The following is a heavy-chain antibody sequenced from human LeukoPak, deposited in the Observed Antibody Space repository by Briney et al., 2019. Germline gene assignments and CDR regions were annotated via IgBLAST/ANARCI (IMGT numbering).Heavy chain of an antibody. V-gene: IGHV3-21*01. CDR2: ISSSSSYI. CDR3: AIVVVPAAHDAFDI. J-gene: IGHJ3*02. CDR1: GFTFSSYS. Sequence: GSLRLSCAASGFTFSSYSMNWVRQAPGKGLEWVSSISSSSSYIYYADSVKGRFTISRDNAKNSLYLQMNSLRAEDTAVYYCAIVVVPAAHDAFDIWGQGTMVTVSS. D-gene: IGHD2-2*01.